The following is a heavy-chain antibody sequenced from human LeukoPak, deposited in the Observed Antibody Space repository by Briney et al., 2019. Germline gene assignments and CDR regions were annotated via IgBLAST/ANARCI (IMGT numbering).Heavy chain of an antibody. J-gene: IGHJ5*02. V-gene: IGHV4-61*02. Sequence: PSQTLSLTCTVSGGSISSGSYYWNWIRQPAGKGLEWIGRIYTSGNTNYNPSLKSRVTMSVDTSKNQFSLKLSSVTAADTAVYYCASGGWKQSGFDPWGQGTLVTVSS. D-gene: IGHD1-1*01. CDR3: ASGGWKQSGFDP. CDR2: IYTSGNT. CDR1: GGSISSGSYY.